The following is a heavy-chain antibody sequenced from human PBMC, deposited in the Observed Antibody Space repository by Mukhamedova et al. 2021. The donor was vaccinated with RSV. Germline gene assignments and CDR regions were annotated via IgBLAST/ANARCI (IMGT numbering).Heavy chain of an antibody. D-gene: IGHD4-17*01. CDR2: VSGSGSST. CDR3: AKGAYGTLGY. Sequence: EWVSTVSGSGSSTYYADSVKGRFTISRDSSKNTQCLQMNSLRAEDTAVYYCAKGAYGTLGYWGQGILVTVPS. V-gene: IGHV3-23*01. J-gene: IGHJ4*02.